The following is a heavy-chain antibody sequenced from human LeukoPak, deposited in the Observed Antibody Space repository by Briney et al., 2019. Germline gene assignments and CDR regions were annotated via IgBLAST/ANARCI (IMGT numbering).Heavy chain of an antibody. CDR3: ARRDSYSSGYYYFDY. V-gene: IGHV4-39*01. J-gene: IGHJ4*02. CDR1: GDSISSTNYY. Sequence: PSETLSLTCTVSGDSISSTNYYWGWIRQPPGKGLEWIGSIYYSGSTFNNPSLKSRVTISVDTSKNQFSLKLSSVTAADTAVYYCARRDSYSSGYYYFDYWGQGTLVTVSS. D-gene: IGHD3-22*01. CDR2: IYYSGST.